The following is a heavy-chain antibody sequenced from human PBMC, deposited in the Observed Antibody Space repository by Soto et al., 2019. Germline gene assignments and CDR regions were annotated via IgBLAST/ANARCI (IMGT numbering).Heavy chain of an antibody. J-gene: IGHJ4*02. Sequence: SETLSLTCTVSGGSISSYYWSWIWQPPGKGLEWIGYIYYSGSTNYNPSLKSRVTISVDTSKNQFSLKLSSVTAADTAVYYCARVGVTGTTSLIDYWGQGTLVTVSS. CDR1: GGSISSYY. V-gene: IGHV4-59*01. CDR2: IYYSGST. CDR3: ARVGVTGTTSLIDY. D-gene: IGHD1-20*01.